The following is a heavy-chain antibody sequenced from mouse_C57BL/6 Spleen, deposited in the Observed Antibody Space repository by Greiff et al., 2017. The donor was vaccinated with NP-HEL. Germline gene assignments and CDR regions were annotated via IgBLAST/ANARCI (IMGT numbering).Heavy chain of an antibody. D-gene: IGHD2-1*01. Sequence: QVHVKQSGPGLVQPSQSLSITCTVSGFSLTSYGVHWVRQSPGKGLEWLGVIWSGGSTDYNAAFISRLSISKDNSKSQVFFKMNSLQADDTAIYYCARKRSYGNYPYYAMDYWGQGTSVTVSS. V-gene: IGHV2-2*01. CDR3: ARKRSYGNYPYYAMDY. CDR1: GFSLTSYG. CDR2: IWSGGST. J-gene: IGHJ4*01.